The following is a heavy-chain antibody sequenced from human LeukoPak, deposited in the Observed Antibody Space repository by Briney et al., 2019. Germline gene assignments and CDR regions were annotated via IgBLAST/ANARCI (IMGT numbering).Heavy chain of an antibody. J-gene: IGHJ4*02. CDR3: ARETTGSARSFDN. V-gene: IGHV4-34*01. CDR1: GGSFSGYY. D-gene: IGHD4-11*01. CDR2: INHSGTT. Sequence: SETLSLTCAVYGGSFSGYYWSWIRQAPGKGLEWIGEINHSGTTNYTPSHTSRVTISVATSKNQFSLKLSPVTAADTAVYSCARETTGSARSFDNWGQGTLVTVSS.